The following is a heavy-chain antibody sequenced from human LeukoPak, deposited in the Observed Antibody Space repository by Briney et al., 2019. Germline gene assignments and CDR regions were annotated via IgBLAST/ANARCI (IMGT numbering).Heavy chain of an antibody. CDR1: GGSFSGYY. CDR2: INHSGST. J-gene: IGHJ4*02. CDR3: ARGSAACTPDLTKGGSCYSYPDY. Sequence: SETLSLTCAVYGGSFSGYYWSWIRQPPGKGLEWIGEINHSGSTNYNPSLKSRVTISVDTSKNQFSLKLSSVTAADTAVYYCARGSAACTPDLTKGGSCYSYPDYWGQGTLVTVSS. V-gene: IGHV4-34*01. D-gene: IGHD2-15*01.